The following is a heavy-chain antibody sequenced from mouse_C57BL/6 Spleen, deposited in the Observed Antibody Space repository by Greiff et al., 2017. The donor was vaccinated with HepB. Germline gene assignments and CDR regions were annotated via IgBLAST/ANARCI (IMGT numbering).Heavy chain of an antibody. CDR1: GYTFTSYW. CDR3: ARDDTTVVATDY. CDR2: IYPGSGST. V-gene: IGHV1-55*01. D-gene: IGHD1-1*01. J-gene: IGHJ2*01. Sequence: VQLQQSGAELVKPGASVKMSCKASGYTFTSYWITWVKQRPGQGLEWIGDIYPGSGSTNYNEKFKSKATLTVDTSSSTAYMQLSSLTSEDSAVYYCARDDTTVVATDYWGQCTTLTVSS.